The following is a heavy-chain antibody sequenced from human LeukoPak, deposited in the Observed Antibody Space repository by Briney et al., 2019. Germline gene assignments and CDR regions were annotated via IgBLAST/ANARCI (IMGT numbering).Heavy chain of an antibody. CDR2: ISGYNGDT. CDR3: ARRTYYYGSGSCNNNYYYYMDV. J-gene: IGHJ6*03. Sequence: ASVKVSCKASGYTFTNYGISWVRQAPGQGLEWMGCISGYNGDTNYAKKVQGRVTMTTDTSTSTAYMELRSLRSDDTAVYYCARRTYYYGSGSCNNNYYYYMDVWGKGTTVTVSS. CDR1: GYTFTNYG. D-gene: IGHD3-10*01. V-gene: IGHV1-18*01.